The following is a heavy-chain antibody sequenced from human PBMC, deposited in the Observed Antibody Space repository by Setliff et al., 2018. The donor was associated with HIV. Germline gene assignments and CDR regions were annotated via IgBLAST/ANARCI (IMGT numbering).Heavy chain of an antibody. V-gene: IGHV4-59*01. CDR1: SGSISTYY. J-gene: IGHJ3*01. D-gene: IGHD3-16*01. Sequence: SETLSLTCTVSSGSISTYYWTWIRQPPGKGLEYIGYIYYTGSTDYNPSLNGRVTISIDMSKSQFSLKLNSVTAADTAVYYCARDDGGYNYAEAFDVWGQGTMVTVSS. CDR3: ARDDGGYNYAEAFDV. CDR2: IYYTGST.